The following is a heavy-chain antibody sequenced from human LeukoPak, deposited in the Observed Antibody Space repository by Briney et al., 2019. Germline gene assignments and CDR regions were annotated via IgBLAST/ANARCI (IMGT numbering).Heavy chain of an antibody. Sequence: QPGRSLRLSCAASGLTFSSYAMHWVRQAPGKGLEWVAVISYDGSNKYYADSVKGRFTISRDNSKNTLYLQMNSLRAEDTAVYYCASAAGFGSLWFDPWGQGTLVTVSS. CDR2: ISYDGSNK. CDR1: GLTFSSYA. D-gene: IGHD3-10*01. J-gene: IGHJ5*02. CDR3: ASAAGFGSLWFDP. V-gene: IGHV3-30*01.